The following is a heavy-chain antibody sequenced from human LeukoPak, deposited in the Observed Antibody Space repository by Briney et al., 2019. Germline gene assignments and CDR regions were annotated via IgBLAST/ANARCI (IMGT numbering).Heavy chain of an antibody. Sequence: SLRLSCAASGFTFDDYAMHWVRQAPGKGLEWVSGISWNSGSIGYADSVKGRFTISRDNAKNSLYLQMNSLRAEDTALYYCATGYDSSGYRLFDYWGQGTLVTVSS. CDR2: ISWNSGSI. CDR1: GFTFDDYA. D-gene: IGHD3-22*01. CDR3: ATGYDSSGYRLFDY. V-gene: IGHV3-9*01. J-gene: IGHJ4*02.